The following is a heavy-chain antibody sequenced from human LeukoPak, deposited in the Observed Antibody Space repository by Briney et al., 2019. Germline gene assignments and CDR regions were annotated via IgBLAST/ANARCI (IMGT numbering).Heavy chain of an antibody. CDR3: ATRYDSSGYDY. Sequence: GASVKVSCKASGYTFTGYAMHWVRQAPGQRLEWMGWINAGNGNTKYSQKFQGRVTITRDTSASTAYMELSSLRSEDTAVYYCATRYDSSGYDYWGQGTLVTVSS. CDR1: GYTFTGYA. D-gene: IGHD3-22*01. CDR2: INAGNGNT. J-gene: IGHJ4*02. V-gene: IGHV1-3*01.